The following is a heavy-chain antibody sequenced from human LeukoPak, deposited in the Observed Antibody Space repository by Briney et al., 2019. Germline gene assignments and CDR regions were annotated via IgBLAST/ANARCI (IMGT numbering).Heavy chain of an antibody. CDR1: GFTFSRYW. Sequence: PGGSLRLSCATSGFTFSRYWMTWARQAPGKGLEWVANIKQDGSERNYVGSVRGRFTISRDNAKNSLYLQMNNLRAEDTAVYYCYCAVEDYWGQGTLVTVSS. CDR2: IKQDGSER. CDR3: YCAVEDY. D-gene: IGHD2-15*01. J-gene: IGHJ4*02. V-gene: IGHV3-7*01.